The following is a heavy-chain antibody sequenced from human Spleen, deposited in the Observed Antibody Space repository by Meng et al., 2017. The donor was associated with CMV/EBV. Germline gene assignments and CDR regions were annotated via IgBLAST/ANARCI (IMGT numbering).Heavy chain of an antibody. Sequence: QIPLKESGXTLVKXXXTLTLTCTFSGFSLSTSGVGVGWIRQPPGKALEWLALIYWDDDKRYSPSLKSRLTITKDTSKNQVVLTMTNMDPVDTATYYCAHVWGLGDWFDPWGQGTLVTVSS. CDR2: IYWDDDK. CDR3: AHVWGLGDWFDP. J-gene: IGHJ5*02. V-gene: IGHV2-5*02. D-gene: IGHD3-16*01. CDR1: GFSLSTSGVG.